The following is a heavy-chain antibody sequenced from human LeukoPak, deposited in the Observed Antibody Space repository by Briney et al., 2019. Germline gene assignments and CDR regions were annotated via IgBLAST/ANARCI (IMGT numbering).Heavy chain of an antibody. V-gene: IGHV1-8*01. D-gene: IGHD2-2*01. J-gene: IGHJ6*02. CDR1: GYTFTSYD. CDR3: ARSGEVVPAAMNYYYGMDV. Sequence: ASVKVSCKASGYTFTSYDINWVRQATGQGLEWMGWMNPNSGNTGYAQKFQGRVTMTRNTSISTAYMELSSLRSEDTAVYYCARSGEVVPAAMNYYYGMDVWGQGTTVTVSS. CDR2: MNPNSGNT.